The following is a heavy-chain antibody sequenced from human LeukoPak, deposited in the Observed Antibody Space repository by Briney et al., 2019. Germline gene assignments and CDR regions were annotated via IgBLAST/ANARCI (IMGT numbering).Heavy chain of an antibody. CDR2: IHKNAIT. V-gene: IGHV3-53*01. CDR1: GFTVSSNY. CDR3: AKGEYHQDGIGENRFDN. D-gene: IGHD5-24*01. J-gene: IGHJ4*02. Sequence: GGSLRLSCAASGFTVSSNYMTWVRQAPGKGLEWVSVIHKNAITYHADTVKGRFTTSRDNAKNSVFLQMSSLRPDDTAVYYCAKGEYHQDGIGENRFDNWGQGALVTVSS.